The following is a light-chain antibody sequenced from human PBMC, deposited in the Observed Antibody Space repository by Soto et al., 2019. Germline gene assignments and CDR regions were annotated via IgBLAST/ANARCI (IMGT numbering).Light chain of an antibody. CDR2: DTS. V-gene: IGKV3-11*01. Sequence: EIVLTQSPASVSLSPGDRATLSCRASQSVNNYVAWYQQKPGQAPRLLIYDTSSRATGIPDRFSGSGSGTEFTLTISYLEPEDSAVYYCQQRSNWPVFGQGTRLEI. CDR1: QSVNNY. J-gene: IGKJ5*01. CDR3: QQRSNWPV.